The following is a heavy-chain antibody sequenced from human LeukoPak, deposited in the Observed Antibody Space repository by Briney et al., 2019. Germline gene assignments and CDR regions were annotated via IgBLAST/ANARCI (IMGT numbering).Heavy chain of an antibody. CDR1: GGSISSGGYS. Sequence: PSETLSLTCAVSGGSISSGGYSWSWVRQAPGKGLEWVSTISASAGSTYYADSVKGRFTVSRDNSKNTLYLQMNSLRAEDTAVYYCARKFGGYCSGTSCQINFDYWGQGTLVTVSS. J-gene: IGHJ4*02. CDR2: ISASAGST. D-gene: IGHD2-2*01. CDR3: ARKFGGYCSGTSCQINFDY. V-gene: IGHV3-23*01.